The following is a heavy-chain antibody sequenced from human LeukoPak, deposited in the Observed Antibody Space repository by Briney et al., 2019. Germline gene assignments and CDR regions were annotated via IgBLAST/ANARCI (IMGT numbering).Heavy chain of an antibody. V-gene: IGHV3-7*01. J-gene: IGHJ4*02. D-gene: IGHD5-12*01. CDR1: GFTFSSYA. CDR3: ARVGGLSGYGF. Sequence: PGGSRRLSCAAPGFTFSSYAMSWVRQAPGKGREWVASIKEDGSEKYYVDPVEGRFTISRDNAKDSLSMQMNSLGAEDTAVYYCARVGGLSGYGFWGQGTLVTVSS. CDR2: IKEDGSEK.